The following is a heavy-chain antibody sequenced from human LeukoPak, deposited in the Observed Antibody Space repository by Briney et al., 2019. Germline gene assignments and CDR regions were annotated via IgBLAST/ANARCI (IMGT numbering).Heavy chain of an antibody. D-gene: IGHD5-18*01. J-gene: IGHJ4*02. CDR1: GFTFSSYE. Sequence: PGGSLRFSCAASGFTFSSYEMKWVRQAPGKGLEWVSYISSSSSTIYYADSVKGRFTISRDNAKNSLYLQMNSLRAEDTAVYYCARGRDTDFDYWGQGTLVTVSS. CDR3: ARGRDTDFDY. CDR2: ISSSSSTI. V-gene: IGHV3-48*03.